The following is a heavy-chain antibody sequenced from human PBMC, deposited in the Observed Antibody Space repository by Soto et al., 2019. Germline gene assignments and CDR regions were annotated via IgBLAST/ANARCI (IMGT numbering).Heavy chain of an antibody. CDR3: ARTHYDYSNLRWFDP. CDR2: IYYSGST. CDR1: GGSISSGDYY. Sequence: SETLSLTCTVSGGSISSGDYYWSWIRQPPGKGLEWIGYIYYSGSTYYNPSLKSRVTISVDTSKNQFSLKLSSVTAADTAVYYYARTHYDYSNLRWFDPWGQGTQVTVSS. V-gene: IGHV4-30-4*01. D-gene: IGHD4-4*01. J-gene: IGHJ5*02.